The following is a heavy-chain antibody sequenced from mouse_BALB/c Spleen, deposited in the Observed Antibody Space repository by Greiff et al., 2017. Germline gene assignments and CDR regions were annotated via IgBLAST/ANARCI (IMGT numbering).Heavy chain of an antibody. V-gene: IGHV1-15*01. J-gene: IGHJ3*01. CDR3: TQGFDY. Sequence: QVQLQQSGAELVRPGASVTLSCKASGYTFTDYEMHWVKQTPVHGLEWIGAIDPETGGTAYNQKFKGKATLTADKSSSTAYMELRSLTSEDSAVYCCTQGFDYWGQGTLVTVSA. CDR2: IDPETGGT. CDR1: GYTFTDYE.